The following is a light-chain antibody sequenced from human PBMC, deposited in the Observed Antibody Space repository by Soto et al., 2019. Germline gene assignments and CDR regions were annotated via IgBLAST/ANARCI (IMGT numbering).Light chain of an antibody. CDR2: DAS. J-gene: IGKJ2*01. Sequence: EIVLTQSPATLSLSPGERATLSCRASQSVSSYLAWYQQKPGQAPRLLIYDASNRATGIPARFSGSGSGTDFTLTISGLEPEDFAVYYCQQRSNLMYTFGQGTKLEIK. CDR1: QSVSSY. CDR3: QQRSNLMYT. V-gene: IGKV3-11*01.